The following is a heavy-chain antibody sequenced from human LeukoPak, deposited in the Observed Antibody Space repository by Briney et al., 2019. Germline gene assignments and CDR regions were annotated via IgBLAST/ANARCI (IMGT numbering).Heavy chain of an antibody. J-gene: IGHJ4*02. Sequence: ASVKVSCKVSGYTLTDLSMHWVRQAPGKGLEWMGGYDPDEGDTVYAQKLQGRVTVTSDTSTYTVYMQLTSLRSEDTAVYYCARDRGSSWHFDYWGQGTLITVSS. CDR2: YDPDEGDT. CDR1: GYTLTDLS. D-gene: IGHD6-13*01. CDR3: ARDRGSSWHFDY. V-gene: IGHV1-24*01.